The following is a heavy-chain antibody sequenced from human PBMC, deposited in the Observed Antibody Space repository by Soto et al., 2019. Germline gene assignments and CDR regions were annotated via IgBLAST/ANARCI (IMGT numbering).Heavy chain of an antibody. CDR2: IWYDGKNK. CDR1: GFTFSSFG. D-gene: IGHD2-2*01. J-gene: IGHJ6*02. CDR3: ARDQGFCSTTSCYGYGLDV. Sequence: QVQLVESGGGVVQPGRSLRLSCAASGFTFSSFGMHWVRQAPGKGLEWVAVIWYDGKNKYYADSVKGRFTISRDNSKNTLFLQMNSLRADDTAVYSCARDQGFCSTTSCYGYGLDVWGQGTTVTVSS. V-gene: IGHV3-33*01.